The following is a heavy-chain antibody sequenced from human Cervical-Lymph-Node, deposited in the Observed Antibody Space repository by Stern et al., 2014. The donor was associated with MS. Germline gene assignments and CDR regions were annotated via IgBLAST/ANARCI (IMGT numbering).Heavy chain of an antibody. Sequence: QMQLVQSGPELKKPGASVKVSCKASGHTLTDYAINWLRQAPGQGLDWMGWLNTNTGNPSFAQGFTGRFVCSLDTSGSTAFLQISSLKTEDTAVYYCASPFDTPMALDQWGQGTLVTVSS. CDR2: LNTNTGNP. V-gene: IGHV7-4-1*02. CDR1: GHTLTDYA. CDR3: ASPFDTPMALDQ. J-gene: IGHJ4*02. D-gene: IGHD5-18*01.